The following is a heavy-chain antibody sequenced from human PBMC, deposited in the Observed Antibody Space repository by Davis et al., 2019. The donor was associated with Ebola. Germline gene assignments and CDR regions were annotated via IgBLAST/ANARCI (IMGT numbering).Heavy chain of an antibody. D-gene: IGHD6-13*01. CDR1: GFTFSSYA. CDR2: ISYDGSNK. CDR3: ARARAAAGFFDY. V-gene: IGHV3-30-3*01. Sequence: PGGSLRLSCAASGFTFSSYAMHWVRQAPGKGLEWVAVISYDGSNKYYADSVKGRFTISRDNSKNTLYLQMNSLRAEDTAVYYCARARAAAGFFDYWGQGTLVTVSS. J-gene: IGHJ4*02.